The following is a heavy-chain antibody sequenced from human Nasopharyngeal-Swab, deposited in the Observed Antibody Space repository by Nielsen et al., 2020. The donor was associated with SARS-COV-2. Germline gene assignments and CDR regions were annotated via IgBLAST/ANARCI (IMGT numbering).Heavy chain of an antibody. V-gene: IGHV3-49*03. J-gene: IGHJ4*02. CDR3: TRDHFGIEVFSKPHFDY. Sequence: SLNISCTTSGFTTSDYVLKLLRHAPRKGTEWVGFILTKLYDATTEYAASVKGRLTISRNDSTTVAYLQMNSLQTEDIGVYYCTRDHFGIEVFSKPHFDYWGQGALVTVSS. CDR1: GFTTSDYV. CDR2: ILTKLYDATT. D-gene: IGHD3-22*01.